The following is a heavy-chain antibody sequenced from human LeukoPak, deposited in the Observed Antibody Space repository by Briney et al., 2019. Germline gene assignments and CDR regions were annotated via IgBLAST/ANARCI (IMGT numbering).Heavy chain of an antibody. CDR1: GFIFSTYW. Sequence: GGSLRLSCAASGFIFSTYWMHWVRQAPGKGLVWVSRINTDGSNTIYADSVRGRFTISRDNAKSTLYLQMNSLRADDTAVYYCAKDSGDRLGDAFDIWGQGTMVTVSS. V-gene: IGHV3-74*01. J-gene: IGHJ3*02. CDR2: INTDGSNT. CDR3: AKDSGDRLGDAFDI. D-gene: IGHD2-15*01.